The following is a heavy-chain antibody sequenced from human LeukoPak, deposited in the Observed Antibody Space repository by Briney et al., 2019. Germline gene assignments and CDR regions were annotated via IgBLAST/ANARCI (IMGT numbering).Heavy chain of an antibody. CDR1: GFIFTGYW. CDR3: ARELGYCSSTSCFQTTFDI. Sequence: GESLKISCKGSGFIFTGYWIVWVRQMPGKGLEWMGIIYPADSETTYSPSFQGQVTISADKSISTAYLQWSSLKASDTAMYYCARELGYCSSTSCFQTTFDIWGQGTMVTVSS. J-gene: IGHJ3*02. D-gene: IGHD2-2*01. CDR2: IYPADSET. V-gene: IGHV5-51*01.